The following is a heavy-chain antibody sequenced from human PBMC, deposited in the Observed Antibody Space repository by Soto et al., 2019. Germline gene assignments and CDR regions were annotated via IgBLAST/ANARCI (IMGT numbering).Heavy chain of an antibody. CDR2: INHGGTS. J-gene: IGHJ6*02. CDR1: GGSFSGYY. Sequence: QVQLQQWGAGLLKPSETLSLTCAVHGGSFSGYYWDWIRQPPGKGLEWIGEINHGGTSNYNPSLTPLATLAGDXSXNXXSSTLAAVTAEDTALYLCASASFLRSGDLLPGLDVWGPATTVTVSS. V-gene: IGHV4-34*01. CDR3: ASASFLRSGDLLPGLDV. D-gene: IGHD3-10*01.